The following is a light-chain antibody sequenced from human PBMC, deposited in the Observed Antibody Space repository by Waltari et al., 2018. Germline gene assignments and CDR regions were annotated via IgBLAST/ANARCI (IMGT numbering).Light chain of an antibody. CDR3: QQANSFPLT. CDR1: QVISNW. V-gene: IGKV1D-12*01. CDR2: ATS. J-gene: IGKJ4*01. Sequence: DIQMTQSPSSVSASVGDRVTITCRASQVISNWLAWYQQKPGKAPKLLIYATSSLQGGVPSRFSGSGSGTDFTLTISSLQPEDFATYYCQQANSFPLTFGGGTWV.